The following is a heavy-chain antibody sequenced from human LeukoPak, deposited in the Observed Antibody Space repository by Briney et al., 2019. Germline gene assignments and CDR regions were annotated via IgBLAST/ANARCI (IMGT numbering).Heavy chain of an antibody. Sequence: GSLRLSCAASGFSFSDYAMSWVHQAPGKGLEWVSSISGSGDSTYYADSVKGRFTISRDNSKNTLFLQMTSLRAEDTAVYYCAKEGKAAAGFDDAFDIWGQGTMVTVSS. CDR2: ISGSGDST. D-gene: IGHD6-13*01. CDR1: GFSFSDYA. CDR3: AKEGKAAAGFDDAFDI. V-gene: IGHV3-23*01. J-gene: IGHJ3*02.